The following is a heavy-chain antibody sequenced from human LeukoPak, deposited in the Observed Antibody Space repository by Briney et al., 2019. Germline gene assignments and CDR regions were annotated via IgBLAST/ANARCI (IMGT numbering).Heavy chain of an antibody. CDR3: TRPLYSGGWYPDYYRYMDV. CDR2: MNPNSGVT. J-gene: IGHJ6*03. Sequence: ASVKVSCKASGYTFTSYDINWVRQATGQGLEWMGWMNPNSGVTGYAQKFQGRVTITRYTSISTAYMALSRLRSEDTAVYYCTRPLYSGGWYPDYYRYMDVGGKGTTVTVSS. V-gene: IGHV1-8*03. D-gene: IGHD6-19*01. CDR1: GYTFTSYD.